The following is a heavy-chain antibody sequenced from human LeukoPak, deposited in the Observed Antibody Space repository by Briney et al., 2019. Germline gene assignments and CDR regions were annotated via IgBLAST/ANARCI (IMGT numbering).Heavy chain of an antibody. CDR2: IYTSGST. Sequence: SQTLSLTCTVSGGSISSGNYYWSWIRQPAGKGLEWIGRIYTSGSTNYNPSLKSRVTISVDTSKSQFFLKLSSVTAADTAVYYCARGAMATIFDAFDIWGQGTMVTVSS. D-gene: IGHD5-24*01. CDR1: GGSISSGNYY. V-gene: IGHV4-61*02. CDR3: ARGAMATIFDAFDI. J-gene: IGHJ3*02.